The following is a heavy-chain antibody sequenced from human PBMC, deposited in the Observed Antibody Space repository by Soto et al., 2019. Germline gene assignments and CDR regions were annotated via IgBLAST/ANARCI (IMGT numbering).Heavy chain of an antibody. V-gene: IGHV3-15*01. Sequence: GSLRLSCEVSGFTFSNAWMIWVRQGPGKGLEWVGRIKRNTDGGTTNYAAPVKGRFTISRDDAKNTLYLQMNSLQADDTGIYYCTTGMTTVTAGFDYWGQGT. J-gene: IGHJ4*02. CDR1: GFTFSNAW. CDR3: TTGMTTVTAGFDY. D-gene: IGHD4-17*01. CDR2: IKRNTDGGTT.